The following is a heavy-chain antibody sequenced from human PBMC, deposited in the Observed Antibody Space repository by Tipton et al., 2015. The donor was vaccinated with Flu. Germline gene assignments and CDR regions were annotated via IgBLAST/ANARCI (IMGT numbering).Heavy chain of an antibody. Sequence: GLVKPSETLSLTCTVSGGSISSYYWSWIRQPPGKGLEWIGYIYYSGSTNYNPSLKSRVTISVDTSKNQFSLKLSSVTAADTAVYYCARDPGRMVVAATGWFDPWGQGTLVTVSS. CDR3: ARDPGRMVVAATGWFDP. D-gene: IGHD2-15*01. CDR2: IYYSGST. CDR1: GGSISSYY. J-gene: IGHJ5*02. V-gene: IGHV4-59*01.